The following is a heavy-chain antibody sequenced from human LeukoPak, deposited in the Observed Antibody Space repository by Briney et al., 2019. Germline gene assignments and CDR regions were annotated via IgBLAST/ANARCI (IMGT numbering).Heavy chain of an antibody. J-gene: IGHJ5*02. CDR2: IYSGGNT. D-gene: IGHD4-17*01. Sequence: GGSLRLSCAASGLNLTTYAMGWVRQAPGKGLEWVSVIYSGGNTYYADSVKGRFTISRDNSKNTLYLQMDSLRAEDTAVYYCARSTTWDWFDPWGQGTLVTVSS. CDR3: ARSTTWDWFDP. V-gene: IGHV3-53*01. CDR1: GLNLTTYA.